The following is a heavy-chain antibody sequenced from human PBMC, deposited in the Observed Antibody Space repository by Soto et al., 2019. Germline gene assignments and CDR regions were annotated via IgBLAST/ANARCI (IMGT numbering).Heavy chain of an antibody. D-gene: IGHD2-2*01. CDR1: GGSISSGDYY. CDR2: IYYSGST. CDR3: ARHALLGDCSSTSCRQYNWFDP. Sequence: SETLSLTCTVSGGSISSGDYYWSWIRQPPGKGLEWIGYIYYSGSTYYNPSLKSRVTISVDTSKNQFSLKLSSVTAADTAVYYCARHALLGDCSSTSCRQYNWFDPWGQGTLATVSS. V-gene: IGHV4-30-4*01. J-gene: IGHJ5*02.